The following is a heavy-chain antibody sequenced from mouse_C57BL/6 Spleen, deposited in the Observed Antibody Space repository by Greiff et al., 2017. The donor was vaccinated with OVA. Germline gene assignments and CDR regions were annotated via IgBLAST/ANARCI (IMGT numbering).Heavy chain of an antibody. CDR1: GYSITSGYY. D-gene: IGHD4-1*01. CDR2: ISYDGSN. Sequence: EVKVEESGPGLVKPSQSLSLTCSVTGYSITSGYYWNWIRQFPGNKLEWMGYISYDGSNNYNPSLKNRISITRDTSKNQFFLKLNSVTTEDTATYYCARSWDDYAMDYWGQGTSVTVSS. V-gene: IGHV3-6*01. CDR3: ARSWDDYAMDY. J-gene: IGHJ4*01.